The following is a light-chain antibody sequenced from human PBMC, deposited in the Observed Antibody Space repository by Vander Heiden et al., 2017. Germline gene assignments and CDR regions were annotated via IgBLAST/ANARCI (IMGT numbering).Light chain of an antibody. CDR3: QQDDNLPSLT. CDR1: QDISNY. Sequence: DIQMTQSPSSLSASVGDRVTITCQVSQDISNYLNWYQQKPGKAPKLLIYDASNLETGVPSRFSGSGYGTDFTFTISSLQPEDIATYYCQQDDNLPSLTFGGGTKVEIK. J-gene: IGKJ4*01. CDR2: DAS. V-gene: IGKV1-33*01.